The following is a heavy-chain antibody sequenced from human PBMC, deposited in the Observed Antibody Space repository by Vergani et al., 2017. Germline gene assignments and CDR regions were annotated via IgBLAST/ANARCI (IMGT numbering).Heavy chain of an antibody. CDR1: GFTFSSYD. Sequence: EVQLVESGGGLVQPGGSLRLSCAASGFTFSSYDMHWVRQAPGKGLEWVSVIYSGGSTYYADSVKGRFTISRDNSKNTLYLQMNSLRAEDTAVYYCARDRVYSSGWPGAFDIWGQGTMVTVSS. CDR3: ARDRVYSSGWPGAFDI. V-gene: IGHV3-66*02. J-gene: IGHJ3*02. CDR2: IYSGGST. D-gene: IGHD6-19*01.